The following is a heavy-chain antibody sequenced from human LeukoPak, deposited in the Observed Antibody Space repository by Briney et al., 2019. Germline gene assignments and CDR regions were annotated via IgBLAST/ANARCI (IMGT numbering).Heavy chain of an antibody. Sequence: GASVKVSCKASGYTFTSYGISWVRQAPGQGLEWMGWISAYNGNTNYAQKLQGRVTMTTDTSTSTVYMELSSLRSEDTAVYYCAREPQTQTGIDYWGQGTLVTVSS. V-gene: IGHV1-18*01. J-gene: IGHJ4*02. CDR3: AREPQTQTGIDY. CDR1: GYTFTSYG. CDR2: ISAYNGNT. D-gene: IGHD1-14*01.